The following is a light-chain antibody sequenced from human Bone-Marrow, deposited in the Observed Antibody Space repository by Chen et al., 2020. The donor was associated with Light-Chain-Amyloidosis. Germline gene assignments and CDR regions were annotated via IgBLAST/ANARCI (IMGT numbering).Light chain of an antibody. Sequence: DIQMTQSPSSLSACVGDRVTITCQASQDISNFLNWYQQKPGKAPKLLIYDASNLETGVPSRFSGSGSGTDFTFTISSLQPEDIATYYCQQYDNPITFGPGTKVDIK. CDR2: DAS. CDR1: QDISNF. J-gene: IGKJ3*01. V-gene: IGKV1-33*01. CDR3: QQYDNPIT.